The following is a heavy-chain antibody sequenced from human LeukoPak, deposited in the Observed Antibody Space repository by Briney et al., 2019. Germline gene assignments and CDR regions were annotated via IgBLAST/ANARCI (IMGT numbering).Heavy chain of an antibody. Sequence: SETLSLTCAVYGGSFSGYCWSWIRQPPGKGLEWIGEINHSGSTNYNPSLKSRVTISVDTSKNQFSLKLSSVTAADTAVYYCARVSGRVAVAGTMSYGMDVWGQGTTVTVSS. V-gene: IGHV4-34*01. CDR3: ARVSGRVAVAGTMSYGMDV. CDR1: GGSFSGYC. J-gene: IGHJ6*02. D-gene: IGHD6-19*01. CDR2: INHSGST.